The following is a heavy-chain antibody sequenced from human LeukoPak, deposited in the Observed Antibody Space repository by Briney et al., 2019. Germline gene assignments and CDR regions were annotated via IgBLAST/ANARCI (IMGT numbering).Heavy chain of an antibody. CDR1: GYSISSGYY. CDR2: IYHSGST. J-gene: IGHJ6*03. D-gene: IGHD4-17*01. Sequence: PSETLSLTCTVSGYSISSGYYWGWIRQPPGKGLEWIGSIYHSGSTYYNPSLKSRVTISVDTSKNQFSLKLSSVTAADTAVYYCARDLGYGDSLLGYYYYMDVWGKGTTVTVSS. V-gene: IGHV4-38-2*02. CDR3: ARDLGYGDSLLGYYYYMDV.